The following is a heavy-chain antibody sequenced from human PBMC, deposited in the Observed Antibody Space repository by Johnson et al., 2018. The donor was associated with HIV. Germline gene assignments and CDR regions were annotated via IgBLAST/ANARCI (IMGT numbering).Heavy chain of an antibody. CDR1: GFTFDDYG. Sequence: EVQLVESGGGLVQPGRSLRLSCAASGFTFDDYGMSWVRQAPGKGLEWVSVIYSGGRTYYADSVKGRFTISRDNSKNTLYLQMNSLRAEDTAVYYCAKGSPGTPAFDIWGQGTMVTVSS. J-gene: IGHJ3*02. D-gene: IGHD1-1*01. CDR2: IYSGGRT. CDR3: AKGSPGTPAFDI. V-gene: IGHV3-23*03.